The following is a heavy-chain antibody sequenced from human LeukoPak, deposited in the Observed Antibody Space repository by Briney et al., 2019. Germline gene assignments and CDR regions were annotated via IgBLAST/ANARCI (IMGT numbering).Heavy chain of an antibody. J-gene: IGHJ6*03. CDR2: INHSGGT. V-gene: IGHV4-34*01. CDR1: GGSFSGYY. Sequence: PSETLSLTCAVYGGSFSGYYWSWIRQPPGKGLEWIGEINHSGGTNYNPSLKSRVTISVDTSKNQFSLKLSSVTAADTAVYYCARVRTIFGVVTNYYYYYYYMDVWGKGTTVTVSS. CDR3: ARVRTIFGVVTNYYYYYYYMDV. D-gene: IGHD3-3*01.